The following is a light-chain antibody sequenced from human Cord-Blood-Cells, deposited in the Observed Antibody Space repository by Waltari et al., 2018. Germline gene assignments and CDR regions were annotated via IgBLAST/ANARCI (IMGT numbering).Light chain of an antibody. CDR1: SSDVGGYNY. CDR3: SSYAGSNNYV. Sequence: QSALTQPPSASGSPGQSVTISCTGTSSDVGGYNYVSWYQQHPGKAPKLMIYEVSKGPSGVPDRFSGSKSGNTASLTGSGLQAEDEADYYCSSYAGSNNYVFGTGTKVTVL. V-gene: IGLV2-8*01. J-gene: IGLJ1*01. CDR2: EVS.